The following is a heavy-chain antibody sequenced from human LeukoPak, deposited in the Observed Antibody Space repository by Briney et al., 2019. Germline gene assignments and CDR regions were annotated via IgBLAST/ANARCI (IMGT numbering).Heavy chain of an antibody. CDR3: ARRAGAYSHPYDY. Sequence: GGTLRLSCAASGFTFSTYGMSWVRQAPGKGLEWVSGISGSGGSTYYADAVKGRFTISRDNSKNTLYLQMNSLRAEDTAVYYCARRAGAYSHPYDYWGQGTLVTVSS. D-gene: IGHD4/OR15-4a*01. J-gene: IGHJ4*02. V-gene: IGHV3-23*01. CDR1: GFTFSTYG. CDR2: ISGSGGST.